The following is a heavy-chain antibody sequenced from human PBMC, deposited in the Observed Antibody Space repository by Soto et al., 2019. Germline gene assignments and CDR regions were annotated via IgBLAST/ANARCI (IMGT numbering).Heavy chain of an antibody. J-gene: IGHJ3*02. CDR1: GGTFSSYA. V-gene: IGHV1-69*14. Sequence: QVQLVQSGAEVKKPGSSVKVSCKASGGTFSSYAISWVRQAPGQGVEWMGGIIPMFGTVNYAQKFQGRVTSTADKSTRTADMELRSLRSEDTAAYYCARGPTVGQALDIWGPGTMDTVSS. CDR2: IIPMFGTV. CDR3: ARGPTVGQALDI. D-gene: IGHD4-17*01.